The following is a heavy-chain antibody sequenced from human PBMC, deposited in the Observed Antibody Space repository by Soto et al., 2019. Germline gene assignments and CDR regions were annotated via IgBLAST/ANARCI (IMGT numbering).Heavy chain of an antibody. CDR1: GGSISSYY. Sequence: SETLSLTCTVSGGSISSYYWSWIRQPPGKGLEWIGYIYYSGSTNYNPSLKSRVTISVDTSKNQFSLKLSSVTAADTAVYYCARLLGYCSSTSCYNWFDPWGQGTLVTVSS. CDR2: IYYSGST. D-gene: IGHD2-2*01. J-gene: IGHJ5*02. CDR3: ARLLGYCSSTSCYNWFDP. V-gene: IGHV4-59*08.